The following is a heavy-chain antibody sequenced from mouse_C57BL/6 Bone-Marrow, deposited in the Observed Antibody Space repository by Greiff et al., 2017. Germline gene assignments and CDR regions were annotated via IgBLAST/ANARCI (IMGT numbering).Heavy chain of an antibody. V-gene: IGHV1-69*01. CDR2: IDPSDSYT. D-gene: IGHD4-1*01. J-gene: IGHJ3*01. CDR3: ARGDWDWFAY. Sequence: QVQLQQPGAELVMPGASVKLSCKASGYTFTSYWMPWVKQRPGQGLEWIGEIDPSDSYTNYNQKFKGKSTLTVDKSSSTAYMQLSSLTSEDSAVYYCARGDWDWFAYWGQGTLVTVSA. CDR1: GYTFTSYW.